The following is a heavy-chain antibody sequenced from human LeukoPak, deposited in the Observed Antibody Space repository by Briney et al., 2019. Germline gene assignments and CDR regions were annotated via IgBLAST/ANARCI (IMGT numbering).Heavy chain of an antibody. Sequence: ASVKVSCKASGYTFTSYGISWVRQAPGQGLGWMGWISAYNGNTNYAQKLQGRVTMTTDTSTSTAYMELRSLRSGDTAVYYCARDWAFNWFDPWGQGTLVTVSS. CDR1: GYTFTSYG. CDR2: ISAYNGNT. J-gene: IGHJ5*02. V-gene: IGHV1-18*01. D-gene: IGHD3-16*01. CDR3: ARDWAFNWFDP.